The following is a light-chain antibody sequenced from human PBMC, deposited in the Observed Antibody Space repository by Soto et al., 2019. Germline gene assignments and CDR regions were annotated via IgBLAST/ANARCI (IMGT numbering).Light chain of an antibody. CDR2: GAS. CDR3: QQYDGAPLT. Sequence: IVLTQSPGTLSLSPGERATLFCRASQTLSINSLAWYQQKPGQAPRLLIYGASTRHTGIPDRFNGSGSGTDFALTINRLEPEDVAVYYCQQYDGAPLTFGPGTKVNVK. CDR1: QTLSINS. V-gene: IGKV3-20*01. J-gene: IGKJ3*01.